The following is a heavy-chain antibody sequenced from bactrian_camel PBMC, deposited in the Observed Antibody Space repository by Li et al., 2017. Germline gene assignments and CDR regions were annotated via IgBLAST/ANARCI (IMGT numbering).Heavy chain of an antibody. Sequence: VQLVESGGGSVQTGGSLRLSCSASGFTITYTCMAWFRQAPGKEREAVARISTGSGSTRYDDSVKGRFTVSADNGRNTVYLQMSSLKPEDTAMYYCAAASGSCLGLTGPTAFSRWGQGTQVTV. D-gene: IGHD1*01. V-gene: IGHV3S42*01. CDR2: ISTGSGST. CDR3: AAASGSCLGLTGPTAFSR. J-gene: IGHJ4*01. CDR1: GFTITYTC.